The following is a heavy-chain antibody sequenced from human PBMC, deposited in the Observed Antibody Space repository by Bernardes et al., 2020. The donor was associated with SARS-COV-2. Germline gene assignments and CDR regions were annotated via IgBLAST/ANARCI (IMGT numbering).Heavy chain of an antibody. D-gene: IGHD3-3*01. Sequence: ASVKVSCQASGYTFTSYNIHWVRQAPGQGLEWMGIINPSAGNINYAEKFRGRVTMTRDTSTSTFYMELSSLRSEDTAVYYCARAGLEGLLDYWGQGTLVTVSS. CDR3: ARAGLEGLLDY. CDR2: INPSAGNI. V-gene: IGHV1-46*01. CDR1: GYTFTSYN. J-gene: IGHJ4*02.